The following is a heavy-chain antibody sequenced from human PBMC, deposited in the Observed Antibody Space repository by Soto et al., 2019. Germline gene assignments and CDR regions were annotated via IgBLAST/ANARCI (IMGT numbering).Heavy chain of an antibody. CDR3: ASRSQYYDFWSGYYGMDV. J-gene: IGHJ6*02. Sequence: GSLRLSCAASGFTFSSYSMNWVRQAPGKGLEWVSSISSSSSYIYYADSVKGRFTISRDNAKNSLYLQMNSLRAEDTAVYYCASRSQYYDFWSGYYGMDVWGQGTTVTVSS. V-gene: IGHV3-21*01. CDR1: GFTFSSYS. D-gene: IGHD3-3*01. CDR2: ISSSSSYI.